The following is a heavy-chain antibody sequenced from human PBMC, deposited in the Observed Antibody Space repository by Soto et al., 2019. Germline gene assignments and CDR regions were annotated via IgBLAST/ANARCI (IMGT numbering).Heavy chain of an antibody. CDR1: GGSVSSGSYY. D-gene: IGHD5-18*01. CDR3: AREPKGGYSYGYDY. J-gene: IGHJ4*02. Sequence: PSETLSLTCTVSGGSVSSGSYYWSWIRQPTGKGLEWIGYIYYSGSTNYNPSLKSRVTISVDTSKNQFSLNLSSVTASDTAVYYCAREPKGGYSYGYDYWGQGTLVTVSS. V-gene: IGHV4-61*01. CDR2: IYYSGST.